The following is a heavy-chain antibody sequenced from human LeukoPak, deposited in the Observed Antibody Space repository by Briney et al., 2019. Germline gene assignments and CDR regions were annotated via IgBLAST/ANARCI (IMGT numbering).Heavy chain of an antibody. CDR1: GFTFSSYA. D-gene: IGHD6-13*01. J-gene: IGHJ6*02. Sequence: GGSLRLSCAASGFTFSSYAMSWVRQAPGKGLEWASAISGSGGSTYYADSVKGRFTISRDNSKNTLYLQMNSLRAEDTAVYYCAKDRGHSSSWTLGMDVWGQGTTVTVSS. V-gene: IGHV3-23*01. CDR3: AKDRGHSSSWTLGMDV. CDR2: ISGSGGST.